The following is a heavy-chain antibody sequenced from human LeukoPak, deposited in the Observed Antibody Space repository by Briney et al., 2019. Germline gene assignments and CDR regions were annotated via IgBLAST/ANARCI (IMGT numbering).Heavy chain of an antibody. CDR2: ISGSGGST. Sequence: QPGGSLRLSCAASGFTFSSYAMSWVRQAPGKGLEWVSAISGSGGSTYYADSVKGRFTISRDNSKNTLYLQMNSLRAEDTAVYYCAEDYLVDYYDSSGSNWFDPWGQGTLVTVSS. CDR1: GFTFSSYA. D-gene: IGHD3-22*01. V-gene: IGHV3-23*01. CDR3: AEDYLVDYYDSSGSNWFDP. J-gene: IGHJ5*02.